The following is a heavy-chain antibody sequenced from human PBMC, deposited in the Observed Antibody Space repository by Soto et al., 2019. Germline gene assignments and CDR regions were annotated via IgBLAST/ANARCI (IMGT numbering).Heavy chain of an antibody. CDR1: GGTFSSYA. V-gene: IGHV1-69*13. D-gene: IGHD3-3*01. CDR2: IIPIFGTA. Sequence: GASVKVSCKASGGTFSSYAISWVRQAPGQGLEWMGGIIPIFGTANYAQKFQGRVTITADESTSTAYMELSSLRSEDTAVYYCAREGFTTYAFDIWGQGTMVTLSS. CDR3: AREGFTTYAFDI. J-gene: IGHJ3*02.